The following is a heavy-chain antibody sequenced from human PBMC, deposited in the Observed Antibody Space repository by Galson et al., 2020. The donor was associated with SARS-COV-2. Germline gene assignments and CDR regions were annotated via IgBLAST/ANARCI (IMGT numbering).Heavy chain of an antibody. J-gene: IGHJ3*02. V-gene: IGHV3-30*03. CDR2: ISYDGSNK. Sequence: GESLKISCAASGFTFSSYGMHWVRQAPGKGLEWVAVISYDGSNKYYADSVKGRFTISRDNSKNTLYLQMNSLRAEDTAVYYCARSLWFGELFLPLDAFDIWGQGTMVTVSS. CDR1: GFTFSSYG. CDR3: ARSLWFGELFLPLDAFDI. D-gene: IGHD3-10*01.